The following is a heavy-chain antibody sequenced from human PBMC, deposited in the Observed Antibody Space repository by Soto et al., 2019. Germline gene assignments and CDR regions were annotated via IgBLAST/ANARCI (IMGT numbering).Heavy chain of an antibody. V-gene: IGHV3-72*01. Sequence: EVQLVETGGGVVQPGGSLRLSCAVSGFTFSDHYMDWVRQAPGKGLEWVGRSRNKANSYTTEYAASVKGRFTISREDSENSLYLQMNSLKTEDTAVYYCTSALSRRYAFDFWGQGTLVTVSS. CDR1: GFTFSDHY. CDR3: TSALSRRYAFDF. J-gene: IGHJ4*02. CDR2: SRNKANSYTT. D-gene: IGHD3-9*01.